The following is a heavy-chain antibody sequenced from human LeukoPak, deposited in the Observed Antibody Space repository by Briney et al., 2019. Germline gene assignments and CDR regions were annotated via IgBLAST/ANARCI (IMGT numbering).Heavy chain of an antibody. J-gene: IGHJ4*02. CDR3: AGFNTVDY. Sequence: SETLSLTCAVYGASFSGYYWSWIRQPPGKGLEWLGEINHSGSTNYNPSLQSRVTISVDTSKNQFSLKLSSVTAADTAVYYCAGFNTVDYWGQGTLVTVSS. D-gene: IGHD2-8*02. CDR2: INHSGST. CDR1: GASFSGYY. V-gene: IGHV4-34*01.